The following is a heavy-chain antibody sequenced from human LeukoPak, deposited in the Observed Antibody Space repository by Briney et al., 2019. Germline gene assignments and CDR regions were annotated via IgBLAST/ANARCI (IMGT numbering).Heavy chain of an antibody. CDR3: ARGRREVAVAHVDY. V-gene: IGHV4-34*01. Sequence: SETLSLTCAVYGGSFSGYYWSWIRQPPGKGLEWIGEINHSGSTNYNPSLKSRVTISVDTPKNQFSLKLSSVAAADTAVYYCARGRREVAVAHVDYWGQGTLVTVSS. D-gene: IGHD6-19*01. CDR2: INHSGST. J-gene: IGHJ4*02. CDR1: GGSFSGYY.